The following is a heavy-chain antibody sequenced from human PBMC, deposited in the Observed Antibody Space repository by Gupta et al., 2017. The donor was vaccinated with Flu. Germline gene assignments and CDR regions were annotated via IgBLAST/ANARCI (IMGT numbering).Heavy chain of an antibody. D-gene: IGHD3/OR15-3a*01. CDR1: GFTFSGST. Sequence: EVQLVESGGGLVQPGGSLKLSCAASGFTFSGSTMHWVRQASGKGLEWVSRIRSKANNYATVYAASVKGRFTISRDDSRNTAYLQMNSLQTGDTAVYYCARGMDGGWFDPRGQGTLVTVSS. V-gene: IGHV3-73*01. CDR3: ARGMDGGWFDP. J-gene: IGHJ5*02. CDR2: IRSKANNYAT.